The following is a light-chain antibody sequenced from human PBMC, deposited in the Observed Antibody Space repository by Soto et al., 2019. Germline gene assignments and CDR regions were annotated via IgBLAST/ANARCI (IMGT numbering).Light chain of an antibody. CDR2: GAS. CDR1: HDIRDH. Sequence: IQMTQSPSSLSASVGDRVTLTCQASHDIRDHLNWYQQKPGKAPRVLISGASNLQSGVPSRFSGSGSETEFTLSISSLQPEDFATYFCQQIYSAPLTFGGGTKVDIK. CDR3: QQIYSAPLT. V-gene: IGKV1-39*01. J-gene: IGKJ4*01.